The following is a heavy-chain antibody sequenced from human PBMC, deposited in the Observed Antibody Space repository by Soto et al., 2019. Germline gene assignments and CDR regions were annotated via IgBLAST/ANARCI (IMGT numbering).Heavy chain of an antibody. CDR1: GGSISSSSSY. CDR2: IYYSGST. J-gene: IGHJ5*02. V-gene: IGHV4-39*01. CDR3: APQPRGAATVTSVINWFDP. Sequence: QLQLQESGPGLVKPSETLSLTCTVSGGSISSSSSYWGWIRQPPGKGLEWIGYIYYSGSTNYNPSLKSRVTISVDTSKNQFSLKLNSVTAADTAVYYCAPQPRGAATVTSVINWFDPWGQGALVTVSS. D-gene: IGHD4-17*01.